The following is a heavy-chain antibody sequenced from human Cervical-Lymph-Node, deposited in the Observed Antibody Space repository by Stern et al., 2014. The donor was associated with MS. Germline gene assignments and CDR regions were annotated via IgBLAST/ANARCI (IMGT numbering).Heavy chain of an antibody. CDR1: GYSFTSYW. J-gene: IGHJ4*02. D-gene: IGHD6-13*01. CDR2: IYPSDSDT. CDR3: ARHLGIATTGRVY. Sequence: EVQLVQSGAEVKKPGESLKISCKGYGYSFTSYWIGWVRQMPGKGLEWMWIIYPSDSDTRYSPSFQGQVTISAEKTSSTVSLQRSSLKTADTAMYYCARHLGIATTGRVYWGQGTLVTVSS. V-gene: IGHV5-51*01.